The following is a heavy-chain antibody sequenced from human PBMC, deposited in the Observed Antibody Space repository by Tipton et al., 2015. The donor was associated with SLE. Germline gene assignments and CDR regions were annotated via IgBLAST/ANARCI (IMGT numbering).Heavy chain of an antibody. CDR2: INHSGTT. V-gene: IGHV4-34*01. CDR3: ARDWVAMVRGVLDY. J-gene: IGHJ4*02. CDR1: GGSISSHY. D-gene: IGHD3-10*01. Sequence: LRLSCTVSGGSISSHYWSWIRQPPGKGLEWIGEINHSGTTNYNPSLKSRVTISVDTYKNQFSLKLSSLTAADTAVYYCARDWVAMVRGVLDYWGQGTLVTVSS.